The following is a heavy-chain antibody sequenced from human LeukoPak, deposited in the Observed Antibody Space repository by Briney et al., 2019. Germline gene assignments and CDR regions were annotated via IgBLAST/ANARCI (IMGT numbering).Heavy chain of an antibody. Sequence: PGGSLRLSCVGSGFTFSTYWMSWVRQAPGKGLEWVANINEDGSEKYYVDSVKGRFTISGDNAKNSLYLQMNSLRAEDTAVYYCARKRGIFGLWFGELSADYYMDVWGKGTTVTVSS. D-gene: IGHD3-10*01. CDR2: INEDGSEK. CDR1: GFTFSTYW. V-gene: IGHV3-7*01. J-gene: IGHJ6*03. CDR3: ARKRGIFGLWFGELSADYYMDV.